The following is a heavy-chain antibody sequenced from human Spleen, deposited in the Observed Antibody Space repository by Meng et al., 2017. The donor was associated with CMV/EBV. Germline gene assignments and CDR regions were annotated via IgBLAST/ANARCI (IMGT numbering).Heavy chain of an antibody. CDR2: ISSSSSYI. CDR3: ARGPYSRPDY. D-gene: IGHD3-22*01. J-gene: IGHJ4*02. CDR1: GINFDDHG. V-gene: IGHV3-21*01. Sequence: GESLKISCAASGINFDDHGMRWVRQAPGKGLEWVSSISSSSSYIYYADSVKGRFTISRDNAKNSLYLQMNSLRAEVTAVYYCARGPYSRPDYWGQGTLVTVSS.